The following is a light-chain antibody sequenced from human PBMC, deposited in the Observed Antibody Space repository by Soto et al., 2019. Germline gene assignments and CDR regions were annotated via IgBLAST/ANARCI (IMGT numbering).Light chain of an antibody. CDR3: SSYTTSNTLI. Sequence: QSALTQPASVSGSPGQSITVSCTGTSNDVGAYKYVSWYQQYPGKAPKLMIYDVSIRPSGVSSRFSGSKSGNTTSLTISGLQAKDEADYYCSSYTTSNTLIFGGGTKVTVL. J-gene: IGLJ2*01. CDR1: SNDVGAYKY. CDR2: DVS. V-gene: IGLV2-14*01.